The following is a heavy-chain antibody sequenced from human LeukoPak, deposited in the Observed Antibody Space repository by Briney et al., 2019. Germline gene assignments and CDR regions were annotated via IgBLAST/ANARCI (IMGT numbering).Heavy chain of an antibody. CDR3: ARFSGWSSPWYYYYGMDV. V-gene: IGHV1-8*01. D-gene: IGHD6-6*01. CDR2: MNPNSGNT. J-gene: IGHJ6*02. Sequence: ASVKVSCKASGYTFTSYDINWVRQATGQGLEWMGWMNPNSGNTGYAQKFQGRVTMTRNTSISTAYMELSSLRSEDTAVYYCARFSGWSSPWYYYYGMDVWGQGTTVTVSS. CDR1: GYTFTSYD.